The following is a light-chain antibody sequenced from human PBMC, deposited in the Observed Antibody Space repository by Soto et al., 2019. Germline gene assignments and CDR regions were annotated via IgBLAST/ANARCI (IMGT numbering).Light chain of an antibody. CDR2: WAS. Sequence: DIVMTQSPDSLAVSLGERATINCKSGQTVLYSSNNNNYLAWYQQKPGQPPKLLISWASTRESGVPDRISGSGSETDFTLTITSLQAEDVAVYYCQQYYSSPITFGQGTRLEIK. CDR3: QQYYSSPIT. V-gene: IGKV4-1*01. CDR1: QTVLYSSNNNNY. J-gene: IGKJ5*01.